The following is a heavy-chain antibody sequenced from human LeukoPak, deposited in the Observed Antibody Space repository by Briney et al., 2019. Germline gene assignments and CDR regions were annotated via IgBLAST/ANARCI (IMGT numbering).Heavy chain of an antibody. CDR2: ISGRDGRT. J-gene: IGHJ4*02. D-gene: IGHD6-13*01. CDR3: STSPSFGSSWYQFNY. CDR1: GFTLSSYA. Sequence: PGGSLRLSCAASGFTLSSYAMSWVRQAPGRGLEWVSAISGRDGRTYYTDSVKGRFTISRDNSRDTLYLQMNSLRAEDTAVYYCSTSPSFGSSWYQFNYWGQGTLVTVSS. V-gene: IGHV3-23*01.